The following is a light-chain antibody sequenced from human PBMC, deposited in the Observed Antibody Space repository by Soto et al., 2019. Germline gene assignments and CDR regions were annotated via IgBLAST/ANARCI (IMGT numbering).Light chain of an antibody. CDR3: TSFTSSATPYV. V-gene: IGLV2-14*03. J-gene: IGLJ1*01. CDR1: SSDVGGYIF. Sequence: QSALTQPASVSGSLGQSITISSTGTSSDVGGYIFVSWYQQHPGKAPKLLIYVVSNRPSGVSHRFSASRSYNPPSLTISGLQAEDDADYYCTSFTSSATPYVFGTGTKVTAL. CDR2: VVS.